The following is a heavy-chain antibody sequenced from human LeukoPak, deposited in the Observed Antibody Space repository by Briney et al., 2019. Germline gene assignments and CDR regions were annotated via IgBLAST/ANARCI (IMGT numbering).Heavy chain of an antibody. Sequence: SETLSLTCTVSGGSISSSSYYWGWIRQPPGKGLEWIGSIYYSGSTYYNPSLKSRVTISVDTSKNQFSLKLSSVTAADTAVYYCARHDAVLWFGELPSPPQSPQFDPWGQGTLVTVSS. D-gene: IGHD3-10*01. CDR2: IYYSGST. CDR1: GGSISSSSYY. J-gene: IGHJ5*02. CDR3: ARHDAVLWFGELPSPPQSPQFDP. V-gene: IGHV4-39*01.